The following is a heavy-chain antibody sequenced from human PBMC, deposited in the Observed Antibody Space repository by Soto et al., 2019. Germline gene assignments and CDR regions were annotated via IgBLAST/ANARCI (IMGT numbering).Heavy chain of an antibody. V-gene: IGHV4-30-2*01. D-gene: IGHD6-19*01. J-gene: IGHJ4*02. CDR2: IYHSGST. Sequence: QLQLQESGSGLVKPSQTLSLTCAVSGGSISSGGYSWSWIRQPPGKGLEWIGYIYHSGSTYYNPSLKSRVTISVDRXKNQFSLKLSSVTAADTAVYYCARAAVAGTGFFDYWGQGTLVTVSS. CDR1: GGSISSGGYS. CDR3: ARAAVAGTGFFDY.